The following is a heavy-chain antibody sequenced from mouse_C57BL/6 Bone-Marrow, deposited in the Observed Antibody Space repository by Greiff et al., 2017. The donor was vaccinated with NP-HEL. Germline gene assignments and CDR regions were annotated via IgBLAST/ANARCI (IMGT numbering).Heavy chain of an antibody. Sequence: VQLQQSGAELVMPGASVKLSCKASGYTFTSYWMHWVKQRPGQGLEWIGEIDPSDSYTNYNQKFKGKSTLTVDKSSSTAYMQLSSLTSEDSAVYYCARSIYYDYDKDYWGQGTTLTVSS. CDR1: GYTFTSYW. J-gene: IGHJ2*01. V-gene: IGHV1-69*01. CDR3: ARSIYYDYDKDY. D-gene: IGHD2-4*01. CDR2: IDPSDSYT.